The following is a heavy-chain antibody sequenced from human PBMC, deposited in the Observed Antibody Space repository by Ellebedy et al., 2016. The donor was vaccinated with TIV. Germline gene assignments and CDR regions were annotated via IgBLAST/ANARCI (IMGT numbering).Heavy chain of an antibody. D-gene: IGHD3-16*01. V-gene: IGHV5-51*01. CDR3: ASHVSGLTYTKYYYMDV. J-gene: IGHJ6*03. Sequence: GESLKISCKGSGYSLSTYWIGWVRQMPGKGLEWMGIIYPGDSDTRYSPSFQGQVTISADKSISTAYLQWRSLKASDTAMYYCASHVSGLTYTKYYYMDVWGKGTTVTVSS. CDR2: IYPGDSDT. CDR1: GYSLSTYW.